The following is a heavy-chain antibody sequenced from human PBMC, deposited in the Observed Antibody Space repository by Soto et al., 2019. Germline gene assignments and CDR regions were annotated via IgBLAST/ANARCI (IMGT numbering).Heavy chain of an antibody. CDR2: IWDDGSNK. CDR3: ARDLVGANENPYYYYYGMDV. J-gene: IGHJ6*02. Sequence: QVQLVESGGGVVQPGRSLRLSCAASGFTFSSYGMHWVRQAPGKGLEWVAVIWDDGSNKYYADSVKGRFTISRDNSKNPLYLQMNSLRAEDTAVYYCARDLVGANENPYYYYYGMDVWGQGTTVTVSS. CDR1: GFTFSSYG. V-gene: IGHV3-33*01. D-gene: IGHD1-26*01.